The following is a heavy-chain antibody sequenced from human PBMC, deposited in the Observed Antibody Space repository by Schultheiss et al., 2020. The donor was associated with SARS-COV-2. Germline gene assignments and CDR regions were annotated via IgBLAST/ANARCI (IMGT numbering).Heavy chain of an antibody. CDR1: GFTFSSYA. CDR2: ISYDGSNK. J-gene: IGHJ3*02. Sequence: GGSLRLSCAASGFTFSSYAMHWVRQAPGKGLEWVAVISYDGSNKYYADSVKGRFTISRDNSKNTLYLQMNSLRAEDTAVYYCASDSSGYYYVGAFDIWGQGTMVTVSS. CDR3: ASDSSGYYYVGAFDI. D-gene: IGHD3-22*01. V-gene: IGHV3-30*14.